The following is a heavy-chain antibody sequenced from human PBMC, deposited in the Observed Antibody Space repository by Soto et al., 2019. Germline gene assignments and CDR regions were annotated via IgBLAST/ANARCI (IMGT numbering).Heavy chain of an antibody. Sequence: ASVKVSCKSSGYNFRDYYMHWVRQAPGQGLEWMGCINPNSGGTNLPQKFQARVAMTRDTSINTVYMELTRLRSDDTAVYYCEGSYDILTVLNWIDPWGQGTQVTVSS. D-gene: IGHD3-9*01. CDR2: INPNSGGT. CDR1: GYNFRDYY. CDR3: EGSYDILTVLNWIDP. J-gene: IGHJ5*02. V-gene: IGHV1-2*02.